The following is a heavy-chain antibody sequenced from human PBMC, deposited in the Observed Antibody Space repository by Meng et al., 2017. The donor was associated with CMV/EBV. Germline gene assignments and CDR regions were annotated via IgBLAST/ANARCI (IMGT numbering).Heavy chain of an antibody. D-gene: IGHD2-2*01. CDR3: ARERGFVVVVPAANGPFDY. CDR2: IYHSGST. Sequence: SETLSLTCTVSGYSISSGYYWGWIRQPPGKGLEWIGSIYHSGSTYYNSSLKSRVTISVDTSKNQFSLKLSSVTAADTAVYYCARERGFVVVVPAANGPFDYWGQGTLVTVSS. V-gene: IGHV4-38-2*02. J-gene: IGHJ4*02. CDR1: GYSISSGYY.